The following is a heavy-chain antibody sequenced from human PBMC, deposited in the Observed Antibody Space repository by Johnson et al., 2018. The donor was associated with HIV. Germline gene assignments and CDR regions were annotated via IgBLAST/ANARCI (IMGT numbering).Heavy chain of an antibody. V-gene: IGHV3-15*01. J-gene: IGHJ3*02. CDR3: ITSVYSLGAFDI. Sequence: MLLVESGGGLVTPGGSLRISCSASGLTLRDAWMTWVRKAPGKGLEWVGHIKSEATGGTTDYTAPVKGRFTILRDASKNILYLQMNSLKTEDTAMYYCITSVYSLGAFDIWGQGTMVTVSS. CDR1: GLTLRDAW. CDR2: IKSEATGGTT. D-gene: IGHD5-12*01.